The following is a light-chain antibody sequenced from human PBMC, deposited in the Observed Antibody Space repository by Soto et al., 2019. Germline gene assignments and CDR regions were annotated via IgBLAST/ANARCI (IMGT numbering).Light chain of an antibody. J-gene: IGKJ2*03. V-gene: IGKV4-1*01. CDR1: RSVFFCSNNKDY. CDR3: QHDYSHPYS. CDR2: WSS. Sequence: DIVVTQSPDSLPVSLGERATISCKSSRSVFFCSNNKDYLAWYQQIPGQPPKLLFYWSSSRESGVPDRFSASGSGSDFTLTRTGLQAEDVAVYFCQHDYSHPYSFGRGNKLEI.